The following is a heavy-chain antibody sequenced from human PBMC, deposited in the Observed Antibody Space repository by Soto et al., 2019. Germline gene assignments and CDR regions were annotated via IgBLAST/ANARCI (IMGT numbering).Heavy chain of an antibody. CDR1: GFSLSTTAEG. Sequence: QITLKESGPTLVKPTQTLTLTCTFSGFSLSTTAEGVGWIRQPPGKALEWLALIYWDDDERYSPSLKSRLTITKDTSKNQVVLTMTNVDPVDTATYYCAHGSCSSADCYPNPYLDYWGQGILVNVSS. D-gene: IGHD2-2*01. CDR3: AHGSCSSADCYPNPYLDY. J-gene: IGHJ4*02. V-gene: IGHV2-5*02. CDR2: IYWDDDE.